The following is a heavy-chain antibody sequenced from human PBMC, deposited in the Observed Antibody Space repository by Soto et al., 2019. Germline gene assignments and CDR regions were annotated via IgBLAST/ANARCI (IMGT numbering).Heavy chain of an antibody. J-gene: IGHJ4*02. V-gene: IGHV3-30*18. Sequence: QVQLVESGGGVVQPGRSLRLSCAASGFTFSSYGMHWVRQAPGKGLEWVAVISYDGSNKYYADSVKGRFTISRDNSKNTLYLQMNSLRAEDTAVYYCAKDAERYSSGWPGADYWGQGTLVTVSS. CDR1: GFTFSSYG. D-gene: IGHD6-19*01. CDR2: ISYDGSNK. CDR3: AKDAERYSSGWPGADY.